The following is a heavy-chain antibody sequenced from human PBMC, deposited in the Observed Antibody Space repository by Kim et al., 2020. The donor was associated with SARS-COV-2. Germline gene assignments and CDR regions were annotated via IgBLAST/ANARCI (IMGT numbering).Heavy chain of an antibody. CDR3: ARGNDYVWGSYRHVYYYY. CDR1: GFTFRSYG. Sequence: GGSLRLSCAASGFTFRSYGMHWVRQAPGKGLEWVAVIWYDGSNKYYADSVKGRFTISRDNSKNTLYLQMNSLRAEDTAVYYFARGNDYVWGSYRHVYYYY. J-gene: IGHJ6*01. V-gene: IGHV3-33*01. CDR2: IWYDGSNK. D-gene: IGHD3-16*02.